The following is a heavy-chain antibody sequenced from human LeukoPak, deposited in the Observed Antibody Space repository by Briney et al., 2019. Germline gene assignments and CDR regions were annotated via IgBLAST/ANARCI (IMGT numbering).Heavy chain of an antibody. D-gene: IGHD3-3*01. V-gene: IGHV1-2*06. CDR1: GYTFTSYD. J-gene: IGHJ4*02. Sequence: GASVKVSCKASGYTFTSYDINWVRQATGQGLEWMGRINPNSGGTNYAQKFQGRVTMTRDTSISTAYMELSRLRSDDTAVYYCARGNRITIFGVVITPAYFDYWGQGTLVTVSS. CDR3: ARGNRITIFGVVITPAYFDY. CDR2: INPNSGGT.